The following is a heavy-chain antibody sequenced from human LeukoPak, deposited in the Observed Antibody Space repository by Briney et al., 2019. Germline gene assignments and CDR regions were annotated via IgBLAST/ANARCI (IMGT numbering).Heavy chain of an antibody. Sequence: GGTLRLSCAASGFTFRSHDMHWVRQAPGKGLEWVTFVRFDGSDKKYADSVKGRFTISRDNSKNPRFLQMISLRDEDTAVYYCAKSLYPDAFDIWGQGTMVTVS. D-gene: IGHD2-8*01. CDR2: VRFDGSDK. V-gene: IGHV3-30*02. J-gene: IGHJ3*02. CDR3: AKSLYPDAFDI. CDR1: GFTFRSHD.